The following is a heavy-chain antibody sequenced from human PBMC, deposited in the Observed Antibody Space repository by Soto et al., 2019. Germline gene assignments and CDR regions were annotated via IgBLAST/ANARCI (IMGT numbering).Heavy chain of an antibody. V-gene: IGHV4-59*08. J-gene: IGHJ4*02. D-gene: IGHD3-9*01. CDR3: ARGSLYDWLLTDY. CDR1: GGSISSYY. Sequence: LSLTCTVSGGSISSYYWSWIRQPPGKGLEWIGYIYYSGSTNYNPSLKSRVTISVDTSKNQFSLKLSSVTAADTAVYYCARGSLYDWLLTDYWGQGTLVTVSS. CDR2: IYYSGST.